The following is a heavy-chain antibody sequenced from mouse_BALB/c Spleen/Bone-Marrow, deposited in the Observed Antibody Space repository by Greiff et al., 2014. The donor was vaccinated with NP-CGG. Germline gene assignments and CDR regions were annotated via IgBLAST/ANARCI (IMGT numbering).Heavy chain of an antibody. CDR3: ARGNDYAMDY. J-gene: IGHJ4*01. Sequence: QVQLQQSGPGLVAPSQSLSITCTVSGFSLTSYGVHWLRQPPGKGLEWLGVIWAGRSTNYNSALRSRLTISKDNSKRQVFLKMNSQQTDDTAMYYCARGNDYAMDYWGQGTSVTVSS. CDR1: GFSLTSYG. V-gene: IGHV2-9*02. CDR2: IWAGRST.